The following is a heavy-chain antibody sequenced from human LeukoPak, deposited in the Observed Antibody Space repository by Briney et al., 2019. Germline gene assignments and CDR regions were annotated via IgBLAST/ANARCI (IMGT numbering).Heavy chain of an antibody. CDR3: ARFSSSWYGNWFDP. Sequence: GGSLRLSCAASGFPLSSYAMSWVRQAPGKGLEWVANIKQDGSEKYYVDSVKGRFTISRDNAKNSLYLQMNSLRAEDTAVYYCARFSSSWYGNWFDPWGQGTLVTVSS. J-gene: IGHJ5*02. CDR1: GFPLSSYA. CDR2: IKQDGSEK. V-gene: IGHV3-7*01. D-gene: IGHD6-13*01.